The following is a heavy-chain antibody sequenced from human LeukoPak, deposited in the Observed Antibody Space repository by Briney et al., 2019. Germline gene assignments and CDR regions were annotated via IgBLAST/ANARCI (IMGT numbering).Heavy chain of an antibody. CDR3: ARVAVAGTLDY. V-gene: IGHV4-39*07. J-gene: IGHJ4*02. CDR1: GGSISSSSYY. D-gene: IGHD6-19*01. CDR2: IYHSGST. Sequence: PSETLSLTCTVSGGSISSSSYYWGWIRQPPGKGLEWIGEIYHSGSTNYNPSLKSRVTISVDKSKNQFSLKLSSVTAADTAVYYCARVAVAGTLDYWGQGTLVTVSS.